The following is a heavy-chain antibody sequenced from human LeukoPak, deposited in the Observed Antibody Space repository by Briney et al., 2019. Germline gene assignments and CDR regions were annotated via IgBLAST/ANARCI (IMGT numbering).Heavy chain of an antibody. J-gene: IGHJ6*02. CDR3: ARTVAGTGCYYYYHGMYV. D-gene: IGHD6-19*01. V-gene: IGHV3-66*01. CDR2: IYSGGST. CDR1: GFTVSTHY. Sequence: GGSLSLSCAASGFTVSTHYIIWVRQAPGKGLEWVSVIYSGGSTYYADSVKGRFTISRDNSKNTLYVQMNSLRADDTAVYYCARTVAGTGCYYYYHGMYVWGPGTTVTVSS.